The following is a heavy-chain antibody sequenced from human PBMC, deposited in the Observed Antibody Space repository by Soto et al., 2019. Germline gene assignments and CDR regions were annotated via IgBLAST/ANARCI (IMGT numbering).Heavy chain of an antibody. D-gene: IGHD3-9*01. J-gene: IGHJ4*02. V-gene: IGHV3-23*01. CDR1: GFTFRNNV. Sequence: GGSLRLSCAASGFTFRNNVLSWVRQAPGKGLDWVSGITGSGRDTYYADSVKGRFTISRDNSKNMVFLQMNSLRAEETALYYCAKNGLDNLTSAIDXWGPVTLVTVSX. CDR3: AKNGLDNLTSAIDX. CDR2: ITGSGRDT.